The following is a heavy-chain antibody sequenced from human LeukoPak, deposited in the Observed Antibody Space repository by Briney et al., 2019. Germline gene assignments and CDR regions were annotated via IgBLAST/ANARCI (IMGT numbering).Heavy chain of an antibody. V-gene: IGHV3-9*01. CDR3: AKHHGRYYYDSSGYLRVDY. CDR2: ISWNSGSI. J-gene: IGHJ4*02. D-gene: IGHD3-22*01. CDR1: GFTFDDYA. Sequence: GGSLRLSCAASGFTFDDYAMHWVRQAPGKGLEWVSGISWNSGSIGYADSVKGRFTISRDNAKNSLYLQMNSLRAEDTALYYCAKHHGRYYYDSSGYLRVDYWGQGTLVTVSS.